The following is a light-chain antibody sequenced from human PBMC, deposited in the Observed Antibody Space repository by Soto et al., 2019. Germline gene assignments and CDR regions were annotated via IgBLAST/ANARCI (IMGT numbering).Light chain of an antibody. J-gene: IGKJ1*01. V-gene: IGKV3-20*01. CDR2: GAS. CDR3: QQYGSSPRM. CDR1: QSVGSSY. Sequence: EIVLTQSPGTRSLSPGERVALSCRASQSVGSSYLAWYQQKPGQAPRLVIYGASNRATGTPDRFSGSGSGTDFTLTISRLEPEDFAVYYCQQYGSSPRMFGQGTKV.